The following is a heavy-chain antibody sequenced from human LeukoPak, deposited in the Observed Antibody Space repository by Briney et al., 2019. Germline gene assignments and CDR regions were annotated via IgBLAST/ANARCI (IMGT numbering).Heavy chain of an antibody. CDR3: AVAKTSEWYHTWDV. CDR1: GYTFTGYY. CDR2: IIPIFGTA. Sequence: ASVKVSCKASGYTFTGYYMHWVRQAPGQGLEWMGGIIPIFGTANYAQKFQGRVTITADKSTSTAYMELSSLRSEDTAVYYCAVAKTSEWYHTWDVWGKGTTVTVSS. V-gene: IGHV1-69*06. J-gene: IGHJ6*04. D-gene: IGHD3-3*01.